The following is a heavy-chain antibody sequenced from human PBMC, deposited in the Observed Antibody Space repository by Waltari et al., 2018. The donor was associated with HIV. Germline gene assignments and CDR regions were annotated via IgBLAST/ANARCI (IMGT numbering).Heavy chain of an antibody. D-gene: IGHD3-3*01. CDR2: MYYSGSA. V-gene: IGHV4-59*01. Sequence: QVHLQESGPGLVKPSETLSLTCTVTGGSINNSYWNWIRQPPGKGLEWIGYMYYSGSANDNPSLKRRVTISVDTSKNQFSLKLKSVTAADTAVYYCAKISSFNDLWSGRTGYYFDYWGQGTLVTVSS. J-gene: IGHJ4*02. CDR1: GGSINNSY. CDR3: AKISSFNDLWSGRTGYYFDY.